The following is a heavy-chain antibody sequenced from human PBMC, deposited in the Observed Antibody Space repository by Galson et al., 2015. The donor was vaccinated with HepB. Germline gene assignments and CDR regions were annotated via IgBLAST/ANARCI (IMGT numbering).Heavy chain of an antibody. CDR1: GYSFTSYW. V-gene: IGHV5-51*03. D-gene: IGHD3-9*01. Sequence: QSGAEVKKPGESLKISCKGSGYSFTSYWIGWVRQMPGKGLEWMGIIYPGDSDTRYSPSFQGQVTISADKSISTAYLQWSSLKASDTAMYYCARCGVGYDILTGSGGMDVWGQGTTVTVSS. J-gene: IGHJ6*02. CDR2: IYPGDSDT. CDR3: ARCGVGYDILTGSGGMDV.